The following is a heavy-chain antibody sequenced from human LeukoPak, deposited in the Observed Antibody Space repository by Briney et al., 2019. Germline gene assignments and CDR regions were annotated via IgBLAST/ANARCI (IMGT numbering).Heavy chain of an antibody. V-gene: IGHV4-31*03. J-gene: IGHJ5*02. CDR1: GGSISSGGYY. CDR3: ARDRGYYGDSKAWFDP. CDR2: IYYSGST. D-gene: IGHD3-16*01. Sequence: PSQTLSLTCTVSGGSISSGGYYWSWIRQHPGKDLEWIGYIYYSGSTYYNPSLKSRVTISVDTSKNQFSLKLSSVTAADTAVYYCARDRGYYGDSKAWFDPWGQGTLVTVSS.